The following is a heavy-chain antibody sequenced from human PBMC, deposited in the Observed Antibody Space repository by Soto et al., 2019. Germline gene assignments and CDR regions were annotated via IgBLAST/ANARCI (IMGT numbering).Heavy chain of an antibody. V-gene: IGHV3-48*03. Sequence: GGSLILSCAASGFTFSSYEMNWVRQAPGKGLEWVSYISSSGSTIYYADSVKGRFTISRDNAKNSLYLQMNSLRAEDTAVYYCARDGKQLDAFDIWGQGTMVTVSS. J-gene: IGHJ3*02. CDR1: GFTFSSYE. CDR3: ARDGKQLDAFDI. CDR2: ISSSGSTI. D-gene: IGHD6-6*01.